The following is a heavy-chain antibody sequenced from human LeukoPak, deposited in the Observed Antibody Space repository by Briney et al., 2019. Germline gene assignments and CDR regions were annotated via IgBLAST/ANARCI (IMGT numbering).Heavy chain of an antibody. CDR2: IYHSGST. J-gene: IGHJ4*02. D-gene: IGHD3-22*01. V-gene: IGHV4-30-2*01. CDR3: ARGGGDYYRPFDY. CDR1: GGSISSGGSS. Sequence: SETLSLTCAVSGGSISSGGSSWSWIRQPPGKGLEWIGYIYHSGSTYYNPSLKSRVTISVDRSKNQFSLKLSSVTAADTAVYYCARGGGDYYRPFDYWGQGTLVTVSS.